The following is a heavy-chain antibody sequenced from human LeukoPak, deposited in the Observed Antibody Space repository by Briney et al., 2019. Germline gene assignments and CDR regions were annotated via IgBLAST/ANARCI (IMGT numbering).Heavy chain of an antibody. V-gene: IGHV3-43*02. CDR1: GFTFDDYA. CDR2: ISGDGGST. J-gene: IGHJ6*02. Sequence: GGSLRLSCAASGFTFDDYAMHWVRQAPGKGLEWVPLISGDGGSTYYADSVKGRFTISRDNSKNSLYLQMNSLRTEDTALYYCAKDLGATTRSLYYYYYGMDVWGQGTTVTVSS. CDR3: AKDLGATTRSLYYYYYGMDV. D-gene: IGHD1-26*01.